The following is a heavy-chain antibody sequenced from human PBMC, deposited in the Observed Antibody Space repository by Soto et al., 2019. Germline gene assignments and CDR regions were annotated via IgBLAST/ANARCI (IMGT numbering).Heavy chain of an antibody. CDR3: ARQGTYYDFWSGFYDGYYFDY. D-gene: IGHD3-3*01. CDR1: GGSISSSSCY. J-gene: IGHJ4*02. Sequence: SETLSLTCTVSGGSISSSSCYWGWIRQPPGKGLEWIGSIYYSGSTYYNPSLKSRVTISVDTSKNQFSLKLSSVTAADTAVYYCARQGTYYDFWSGFYDGYYFDYWGQGTLVTVSS. CDR2: IYYSGST. V-gene: IGHV4-39*01.